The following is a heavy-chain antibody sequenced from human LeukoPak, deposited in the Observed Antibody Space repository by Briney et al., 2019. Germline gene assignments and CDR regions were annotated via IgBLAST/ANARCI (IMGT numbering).Heavy chain of an antibody. Sequence: SETLSLTCNVSGGSISSYYWSWIRQPPGKGLEWIGYIYYSGSTNYNPSLKSRVTISVDTSKNQFSLKLSSVTAADTAVYYCARDLGIVASYGMDVWGQGTTVTVSS. V-gene: IGHV4-59*01. CDR3: ARDLGIVASYGMDV. D-gene: IGHD1-26*01. CDR2: IYYSGST. CDR1: GGSISSYY. J-gene: IGHJ6*02.